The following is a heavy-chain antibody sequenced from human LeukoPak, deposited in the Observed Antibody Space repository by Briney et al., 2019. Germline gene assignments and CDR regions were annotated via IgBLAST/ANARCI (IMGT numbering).Heavy chain of an antibody. CDR3: VKKGGDYYDSSGKGAFDI. V-gene: IGHV3-30*02. Sequence: GGSLRLSCAASGFTFSSYGMHWVRQAPGKGLEWVAFIRYDGSNKYYADSVKGRFTISRDNSKNTLYLQMNSLRAEDTAVYYCVKKGGDYYDSSGKGAFDIWGQGTMVTVSS. D-gene: IGHD3-22*01. J-gene: IGHJ3*02. CDR1: GFTFSSYG. CDR2: IRYDGSNK.